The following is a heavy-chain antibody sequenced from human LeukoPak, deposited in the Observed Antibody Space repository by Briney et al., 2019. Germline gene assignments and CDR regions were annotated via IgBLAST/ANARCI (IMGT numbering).Heavy chain of an antibody. V-gene: IGHV1-2*02. CDR2: INSNTGGT. CDR3: ASTSSQEGMDV. CDR1: GYTFTGYY. D-gene: IGHD6-6*01. J-gene: IGHJ6*02. Sequence: ASVKVSCKASGYTFTGYYMHWVRQAPGQGLEWMGWINSNTGGTNYAQRFRGRVTMTRDTSISTAYMELSRLSSDDTAVYYCASTSSQEGMDVWGQGTTVTVSS.